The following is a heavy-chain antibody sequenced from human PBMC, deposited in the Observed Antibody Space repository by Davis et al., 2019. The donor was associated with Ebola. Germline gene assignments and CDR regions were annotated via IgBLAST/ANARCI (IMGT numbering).Heavy chain of an antibody. CDR2: IYSGGST. CDR3: ARDLTTVTTSWFDP. J-gene: IGHJ5*02. CDR1: GFTVSSNY. D-gene: IGHD4-17*01. V-gene: IGHV3-53*01. Sequence: GESLKISCAASGFTVSSNYMSWVRQAPGKGLEWVSVIYSGGSTYYADSVKGRFTISRDNSKNTLYLQMNSLRAEDTAVYYCARDLTTVTTSWFDPWGQGTLVTVSS.